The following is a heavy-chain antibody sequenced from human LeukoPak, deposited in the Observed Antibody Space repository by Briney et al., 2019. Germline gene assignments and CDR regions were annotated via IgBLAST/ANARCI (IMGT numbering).Heavy chain of an antibody. J-gene: IGHJ4*02. V-gene: IGHV4-34*01. CDR3: ARRRNLWKSGGWFSY. Sequence: PSETLSLTCAVYGGSFSGYYWSWIRQPPGKGLEWIGEINHSGSTNYNPSLKSRVTISVDTSKNQFSLKLSSVTAADTAVYYCARRRNLWKSGGWFSYWGQGTLVTVSS. CDR2: INHSGST. CDR1: GGSFSGYY. D-gene: IGHD6-19*01.